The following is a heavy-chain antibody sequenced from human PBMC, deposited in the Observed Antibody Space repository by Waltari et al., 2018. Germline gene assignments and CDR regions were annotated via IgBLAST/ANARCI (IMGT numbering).Heavy chain of an antibody. CDR1: GYTFTGYY. Sequence: QVQLVQSGAEVKKPGASVKVSCKASGYTFTGYYIHWVRQAPGQGLEWKGWTNPNRDETNDEQNFQGRATGTRDTSISTAYMELSSLISGDTAVYFCARGLSGSYHTPIGHWGQGTLVTVSS. CDR2: TNPNRDET. J-gene: IGHJ4*01. V-gene: IGHV1-2*02. D-gene: IGHD1-26*01. CDR3: ARGLSGSYHTPIGH.